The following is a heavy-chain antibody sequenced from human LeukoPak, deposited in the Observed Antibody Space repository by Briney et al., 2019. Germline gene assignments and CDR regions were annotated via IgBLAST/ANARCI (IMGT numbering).Heavy chain of an antibody. CDR3: PRDPPDY. J-gene: IGHJ4*02. CDR2: ILNSGPTT. CDR1: GFTFSSYE. V-gene: IGHV3-48*03. Sequence: PGGPLRLSCAASGFTFSSYEMNWVRPAPRKWLAWVSCILNSGPTTYYADSVKGRFTISRDNAKDSLYLQMDSLIAEDTGVYYCPRDPPDYWGEGLLV.